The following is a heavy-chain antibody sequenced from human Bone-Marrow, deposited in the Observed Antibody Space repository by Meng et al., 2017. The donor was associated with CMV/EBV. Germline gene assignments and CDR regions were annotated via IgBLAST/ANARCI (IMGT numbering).Heavy chain of an antibody. V-gene: IGHV1-69*04. D-gene: IGHD2-2*01. CDR2: IIPILGIA. J-gene: IGHJ5*02. CDR1: GGTFSSYT. CDR3: ARDGIGKETVPAATVWFHP. Sequence: SVKVSCKGFGGTFSSYTISWVRQAPGQGLEWMGRIIPILGIANYAQKFQGRVTITADKSTSTAYMELSSLRSENTAVYYCARDGIGKETVPAATVWFHPWGQGNLVTVSS.